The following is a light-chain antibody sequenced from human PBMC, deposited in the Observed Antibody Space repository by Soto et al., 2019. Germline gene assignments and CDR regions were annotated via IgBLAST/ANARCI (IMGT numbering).Light chain of an antibody. CDR2: EAS. V-gene: IGKV1-33*01. Sequence: DIQMTQSPSSLSASVGDRVTIACRASRDITRNLNWYQQKAGKAPKLLIYEASDLEPGVPSRFSGGGSGTDFTFTITSLEPEDIATYYCQQYDILPFTLGQGTRREIK. CDR1: RDITRN. CDR3: QQYDILPFT. J-gene: IGKJ5*01.